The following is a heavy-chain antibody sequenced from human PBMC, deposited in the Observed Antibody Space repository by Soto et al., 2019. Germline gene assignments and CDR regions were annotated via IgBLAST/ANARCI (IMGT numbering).Heavy chain of an antibody. D-gene: IGHD2-21*02. CDR1: AGTFSSYA. V-gene: IGHV1-69*13. J-gene: IGHJ6*02. CDR3: ARAVVVTASQHYYYGMDV. Sequence: SVKVSCKASAGTFSSYAISWVRQAPGQGLEWMGRIIPIFGTSNYAQTFQGRVTITADESTRTAYMELSSLRSEDTAVYYCARAVVVTASQHYYYGMDVWGQGTTVTVSS. CDR2: IIPIFGTS.